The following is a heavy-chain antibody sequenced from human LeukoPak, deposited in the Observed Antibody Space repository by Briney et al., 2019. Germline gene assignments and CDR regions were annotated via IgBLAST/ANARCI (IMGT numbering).Heavy chain of an antibody. Sequence: EASVKVSCKASGYTFTGYYMHWVRQAPGQGLEWMGRINPNSGGTNYTQKFQGRVTMTRDTSISTAYMELSRLRSDDTAVYYCARAGGYCSSTSCYEFDYWGQGTLVTVSS. CDR3: ARAGGYCSSTSCYEFDY. D-gene: IGHD2-2*01. V-gene: IGHV1-2*06. CDR2: INPNSGGT. CDR1: GYTFTGYY. J-gene: IGHJ4*02.